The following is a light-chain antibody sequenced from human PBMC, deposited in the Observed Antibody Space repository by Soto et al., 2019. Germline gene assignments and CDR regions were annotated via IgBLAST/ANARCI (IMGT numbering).Light chain of an antibody. Sequence: EIVLTQSPATLSLSPGERATLSCRASQSVSSYLAWYQQKPGQAPRLLIYDASNRATGIPARFSGSGSGTDFTLTISSLEPEDFAVYYCQQRSNSPTFGGGTKV. CDR2: DAS. V-gene: IGKV3-11*01. CDR3: QQRSNSPT. J-gene: IGKJ4*01. CDR1: QSVSSY.